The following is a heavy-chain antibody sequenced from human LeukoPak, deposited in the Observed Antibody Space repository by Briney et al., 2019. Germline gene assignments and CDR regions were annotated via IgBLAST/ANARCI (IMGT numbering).Heavy chain of an antibody. CDR3: ARVRDCSGGSCYYYPDWYFDL. CDR1: GGSISSYY. Sequence: SETLSLTCTVSGGSISSYYWSWIRQPAGKGLEWIGRIYTSGSTNYNPSLKSRVTMSVVTSKNQFSLKLSSVTAADTAVYYCARVRDCSGGSCYYYPDWYFDLWGRGTLVTVSP. J-gene: IGHJ2*01. V-gene: IGHV4-4*07. D-gene: IGHD2-15*01. CDR2: IYTSGST.